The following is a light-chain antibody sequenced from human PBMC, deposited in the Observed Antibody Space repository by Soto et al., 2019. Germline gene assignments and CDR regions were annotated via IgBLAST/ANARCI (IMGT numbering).Light chain of an antibody. V-gene: IGKV3-15*01. Sequence: EIVMTQSPATLSASPGERVTLSCRASQSISNNLAWYQQKPGQAPRLLIFGASTRATGFPARFSGSGSGTDFPLTISSLQSEDFAVYYCQQYNNGPPATFGQGTKVEIK. CDR2: GAS. CDR3: QQYNNGPPAT. J-gene: IGKJ1*01. CDR1: QSISNN.